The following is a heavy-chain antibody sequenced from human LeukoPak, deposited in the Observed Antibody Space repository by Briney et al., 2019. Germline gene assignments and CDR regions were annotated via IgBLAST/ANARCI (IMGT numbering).Heavy chain of an antibody. J-gene: IGHJ6*03. CDR2: IIPIFGTA. Sequence: SVKVSCKASGGTSSSYAISWVRQAPGQGLEWMGRIIPIFGTANYAQKFQGRVTITTDESTSTAYMELSSLRSEDTAVYYCATLRRSHYDFWSGPMDVWGKGTTVTVSS. D-gene: IGHD3-3*01. CDR1: GGTSSSYA. V-gene: IGHV1-69*05. CDR3: ATLRRSHYDFWSGPMDV.